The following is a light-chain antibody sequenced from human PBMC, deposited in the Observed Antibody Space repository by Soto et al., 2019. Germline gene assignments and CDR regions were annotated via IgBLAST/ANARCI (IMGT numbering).Light chain of an antibody. J-gene: IGLJ2*01. Sequence: QSALTQPASVSGSPGQSINISCTGNSSDVGGYNYVSWYQQHPGKAPKLMIYDVSNRPSGVSNRFSGSKSGNTASLTISGLQAEDEADYYCSSYTSSSTLVVFGGGTKLTVL. CDR1: SSDVGGYNY. V-gene: IGLV2-14*01. CDR2: DVS. CDR3: SSYTSSSTLVV.